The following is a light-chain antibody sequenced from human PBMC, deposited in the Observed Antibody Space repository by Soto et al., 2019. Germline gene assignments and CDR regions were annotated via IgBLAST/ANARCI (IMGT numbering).Light chain of an antibody. J-gene: IGLJ1*01. Sequence: QSALTQPASVSGCPGQSIAISCTGTSSDVGGYKYVTWYQQNPGKAPKVLIYEVSNRFSGVSDRFSGTKSGNTASLTISGLQAEDEAEYFCSSYTSTNTYVFGSGTKVTVL. CDR1: SSDVGGYKY. V-gene: IGLV2-14*01. CDR3: SSYTSTNTYV. CDR2: EVS.